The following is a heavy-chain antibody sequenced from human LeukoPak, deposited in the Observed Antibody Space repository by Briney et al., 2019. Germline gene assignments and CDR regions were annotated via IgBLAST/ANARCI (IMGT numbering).Heavy chain of an antibody. D-gene: IGHD3-22*01. CDR3: ASSGYRHATIDY. CDR2: IYYSGST. V-gene: IGHV4-59*01. CDR1: GGSISSYY. J-gene: IGHJ4*02. Sequence: SETLSLTCTVSGGSISSYYWSWIRQPPGKGLKWIGYIYYSGSTNYNPSLKSRVTISVDTSKNQFSLKLSSVTAADTAVYYCASSGYRHATIDYWGQGTLVTVSS.